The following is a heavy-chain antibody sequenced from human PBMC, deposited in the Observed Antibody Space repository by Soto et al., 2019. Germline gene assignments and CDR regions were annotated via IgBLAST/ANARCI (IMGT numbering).Heavy chain of an antibody. D-gene: IGHD2-2*02. CDR3: ARCYCSSTSCYTFDY. V-gene: IGHV1-18*01. Sequence: GASVKVSCKASGYTFTSYGISWVRQAPGQGLEWMGWISAYNGNTKYAQKLQGRVTMTTDTSTSTAYMELRSLRSEDTSVYYCARCYCSSTSCYTFDYWGQGTLVTVSS. CDR1: GYTFTSYG. CDR2: ISAYNGNT. J-gene: IGHJ4*02.